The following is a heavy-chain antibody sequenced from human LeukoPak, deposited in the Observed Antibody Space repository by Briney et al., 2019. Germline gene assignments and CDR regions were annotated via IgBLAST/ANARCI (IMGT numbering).Heavy chain of an antibody. Sequence: PGGSLRLSSAASGFTFSNYWMNCVRQALGKGLELVAKINQDGSEKYYVDSVKGRFTISRDNAKKSLYLQMSSLRAEDTAVYYCLADATNWGQGTLVTVSS. CDR1: GFTFSNYW. CDR3: LADATN. D-gene: IGHD2-15*01. CDR2: INQDGSEK. V-gene: IGHV3-7*01. J-gene: IGHJ4*02.